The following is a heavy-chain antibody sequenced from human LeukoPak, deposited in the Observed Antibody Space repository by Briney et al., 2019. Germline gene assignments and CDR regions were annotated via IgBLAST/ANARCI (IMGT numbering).Heavy chain of an antibody. CDR2: IYYSGST. D-gene: IGHD6-19*01. V-gene: IGHV4-39*01. CDR3: ARHRKYSSGWRV. CDR1: GGSISSSSYY. J-gene: IGHJ4*02. Sequence: SETLSLTCTVSGGSISSSSYYWGWIRQPPGKGLEWIGSIYYSGSTYYNPSLKSRVTISVDTSKNQFSLKLSSVTAADTAVYYCARHRKYSSGWRVWGQGTLVTVSS.